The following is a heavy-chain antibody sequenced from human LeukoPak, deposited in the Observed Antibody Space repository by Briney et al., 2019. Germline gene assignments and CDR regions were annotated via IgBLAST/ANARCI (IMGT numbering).Heavy chain of an antibody. Sequence: PGGSLRLSCAASGFTFSSYAMSWVRQAPGKGLEWVSAISGSGGSTYYADSVKGRFTISRDNSKNTLYLQMSSLRAEDTAVYYCAKAAYPEWFGELVCYFDYWGQGTLVTVSS. V-gene: IGHV3-23*01. CDR3: AKAAYPEWFGELVCYFDY. CDR2: ISGSGGST. D-gene: IGHD3-10*01. J-gene: IGHJ4*02. CDR1: GFTFSSYA.